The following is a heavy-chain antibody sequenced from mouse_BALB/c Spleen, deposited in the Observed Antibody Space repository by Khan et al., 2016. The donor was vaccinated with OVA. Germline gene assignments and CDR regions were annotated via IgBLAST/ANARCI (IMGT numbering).Heavy chain of an antibody. CDR1: GDSIPSGY. CDR3: ARSTYRYAFVY. Sequence: EVQLLETGPSLVKPSQTLSLTCSVTGDSIPSGYWNWIRKFPGNKLEYMGYIIYTGYTYYNPSLQSRISITRHTSKNQYYLQLNSVTDEDTATYYCARSTYRYAFVYWGQGTLVTVSA. V-gene: IGHV3-8*02. D-gene: IGHD2-12*01. CDR2: IIYTGYT. J-gene: IGHJ3*01.